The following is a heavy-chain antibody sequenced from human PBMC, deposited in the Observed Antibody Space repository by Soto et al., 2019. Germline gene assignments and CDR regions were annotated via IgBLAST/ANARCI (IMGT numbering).Heavy chain of an antibody. CDR3: ARGQLGFDAFDI. J-gene: IGHJ3*02. CDR2: IIPILGIA. Sequence: ASVKVSCKASGGTFSSYAISWVRQAPGQGLEWMGRIIPILGIANYAQKFQGRVTITADKSTSTAYMELSSLRSEDTAVYYCARGQLGFDAFDIWGQGTMVTVSS. D-gene: IGHD6-13*01. CDR1: GGTFSSYA. V-gene: IGHV1-69*04.